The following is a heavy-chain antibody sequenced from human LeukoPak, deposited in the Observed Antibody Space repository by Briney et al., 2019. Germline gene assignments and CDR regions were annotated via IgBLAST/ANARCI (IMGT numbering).Heavy chain of an antibody. CDR2: INHSGST. V-gene: IGHV4-34*01. Sequence: SETLSLTCAVYGGSFSGYYWSWIRQPPGKGLEWIGEINHSGSTNYNPSLKSRVTISVDTSKNQFSLKLSSVTAADTAVYYCAREDPGYYYYYMDVRGKGTTVTISS. CDR3: AREDPGYYYYYMDV. CDR1: GGSFSGYY. J-gene: IGHJ6*03.